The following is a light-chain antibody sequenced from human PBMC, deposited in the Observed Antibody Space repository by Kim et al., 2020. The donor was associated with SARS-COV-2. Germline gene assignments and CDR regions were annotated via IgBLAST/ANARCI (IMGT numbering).Light chain of an antibody. Sequence: QSALTQPPSVSGSPGQSVTISCTGTSSDIGNYNRVSWYQQPPGTAPKLMIYEVNNRPSGVPDRFSGSKSCNTASLTISGLQAEDEADYYCSSYTRTDTVVFGGGTQLTVL. CDR2: EVN. J-gene: IGLJ2*01. V-gene: IGLV2-18*02. CDR3: SSYTRTDTVV. CDR1: SSDIGNYNR.